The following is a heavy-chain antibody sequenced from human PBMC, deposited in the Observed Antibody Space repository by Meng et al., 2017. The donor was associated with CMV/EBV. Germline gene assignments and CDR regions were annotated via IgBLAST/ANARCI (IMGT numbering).Heavy chain of an antibody. CDR1: GGSISSSSYY. CDR2: IYYSGST. Sequence: GSLRLSCTVSGGSISSSSYYWGWIHQPPGKGLEWIGSIYYSGSTYYNPSLKSRVTISVDRSKNQFSLNLSSVTAADTAVYYCARGNSYDSSGYYYGGMDVWGQGTTVTISS. V-gene: IGHV4-39*07. CDR3: ARGNSYDSSGYYYGGMDV. J-gene: IGHJ6*02. D-gene: IGHD3-22*01.